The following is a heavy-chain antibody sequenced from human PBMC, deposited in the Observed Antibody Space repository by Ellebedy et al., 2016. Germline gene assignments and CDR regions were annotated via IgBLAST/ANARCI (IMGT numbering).Heavy chain of an antibody. D-gene: IGHD6-19*01. CDR3: ARPLSRGWPLEAFDY. J-gene: IGHJ4*02. Sequence: ASVKVSXXASGFTFTSYAFSWVRQAPGQGLEWLGWVSAYNGNTNYAQKFRGRVTMTTDTSTRTAYMELRTLTSDYTALSSCARPLSRGWPLEAFDYWGQGTLVTVSA. V-gene: IGHV1-18*04. CDR1: GFTFTSYA. CDR2: VSAYNGNT.